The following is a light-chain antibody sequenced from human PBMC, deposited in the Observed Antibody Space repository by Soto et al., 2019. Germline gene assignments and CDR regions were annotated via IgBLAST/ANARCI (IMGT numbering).Light chain of an antibody. V-gene: IGKV1-39*01. CDR2: TTS. CDR3: QQSYSTPPIT. Sequence: DIQMTQSPSSLSASVGDRVTITCRTSQSISSLLNWYQHKPGNAPKLLIYTTSTLRSGVPSRFRGSGSGTHFTLTITNVQPEDFATYYCQQSYSTPPITFGQGTRLDIK. J-gene: IGKJ5*01. CDR1: QSISSL.